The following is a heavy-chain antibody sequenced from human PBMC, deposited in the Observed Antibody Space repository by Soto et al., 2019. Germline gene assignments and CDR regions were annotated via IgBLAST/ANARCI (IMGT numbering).Heavy chain of an antibody. V-gene: IGHV1-46*03. CDR3: ARDRFTMATKGPWFDP. Sequence: ASVKVSCKASGYTFTSYYLHWVRQAPGQGPEWMGVISPNGGSTTYAQKFQGRVTMTRDTSTSTVYMELRSLTSEDTAVYYCARDRFTMATKGPWFDPWGQGTLVTVSS. D-gene: IGHD5-12*01. CDR1: GYTFTSYY. J-gene: IGHJ5*02. CDR2: ISPNGGST.